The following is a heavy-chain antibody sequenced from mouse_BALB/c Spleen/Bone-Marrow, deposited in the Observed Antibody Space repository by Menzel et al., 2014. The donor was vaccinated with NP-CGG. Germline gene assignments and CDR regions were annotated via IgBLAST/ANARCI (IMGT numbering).Heavy chain of an antibody. CDR3: ANYDGVFAY. CDR1: GYSLTGYY. J-gene: IGHJ3*01. V-gene: IGHV1-31*01. Sequence: VQLRQSGPELVKPGASVKISCKASGYSLTGYYMHWVKQSHVKSLEWIGRINPYNGATSYNQNFKDKASLTVDKSSSTAYMELHSLTSEDSAVYYCANYDGVFAYWGQGTLVTVSA. D-gene: IGHD2-4*01. CDR2: INPYNGAT.